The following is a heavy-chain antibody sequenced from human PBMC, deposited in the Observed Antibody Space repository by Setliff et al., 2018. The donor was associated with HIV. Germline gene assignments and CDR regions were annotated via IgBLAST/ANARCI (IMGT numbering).Heavy chain of an antibody. J-gene: IGHJ6*03. V-gene: IGHV3-9*01. D-gene: IGHD3-16*01. Sequence: SLRLSCAASGFRFGHYVMHWVRQPPGKGLEWVSGISWSSGGVGYADSVKGRFTVSRDNAKNSLYLQMNSLRGEDTAVYYCVRNGNYYYYMDVWGKGTTVTVSS. CDR3: VRNGNYYYYMDV. CDR1: GFRFGHYV. CDR2: ISWSSGGV.